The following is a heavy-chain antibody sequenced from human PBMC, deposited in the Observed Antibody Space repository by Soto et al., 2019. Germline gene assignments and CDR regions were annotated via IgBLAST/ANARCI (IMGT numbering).Heavy chain of an antibody. Sequence: GASVKVSCKASGYTFTGYYMHWVRQAPGQGLEWMGWINPNSGGTNYAQKFQGWVTMTRDTSISTAYMELSRLRSDDTAVYYCARGHGVVVVAATPSYYYGMDVWGQGTTVTVSS. V-gene: IGHV1-2*04. J-gene: IGHJ6*02. CDR1: GYTFTGYY. CDR2: INPNSGGT. D-gene: IGHD2-15*01. CDR3: ARGHGVVVVAATPSYYYGMDV.